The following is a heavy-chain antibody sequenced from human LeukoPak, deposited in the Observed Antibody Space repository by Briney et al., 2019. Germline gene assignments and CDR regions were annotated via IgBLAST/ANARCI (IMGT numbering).Heavy chain of an antibody. CDR2: IYPGDSDT. J-gene: IGHJ6*02. CDR3: ARRGKYCSSTSCYRHHYYYYYGMDV. V-gene: IGHV5-51*01. Sequence: GESLKISCKGSGYSFTSYWIGWVRQMPGKGLEWMGIIYPGDSDTRYGPSFQGQVTISADKSISTAYLQWSSLKASDTAMYYCARRGKYCSSTSCYRHHYYYYYGMDVWGQGTTVTVSS. CDR1: GYSFTSYW. D-gene: IGHD2-2*01.